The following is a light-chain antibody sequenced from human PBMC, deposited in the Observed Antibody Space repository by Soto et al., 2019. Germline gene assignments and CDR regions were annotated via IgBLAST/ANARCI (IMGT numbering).Light chain of an antibody. CDR3: QQFVSSPLT. CDR1: QSVTQNF. V-gene: IGKV3-20*01. Sequence: EIVLTQSPGTLYLSPGERATLSCRASQSVTQNFLAWYQQRPGQSPRLLIYGASNRAAGIPDRFSGSGSGTDFSLTISRLEPEDFAVYYCQQFVSSPLTFGGGTKVEIK. CDR2: GAS. J-gene: IGKJ4*01.